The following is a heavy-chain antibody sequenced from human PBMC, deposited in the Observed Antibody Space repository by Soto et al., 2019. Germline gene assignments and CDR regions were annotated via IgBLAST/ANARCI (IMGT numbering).Heavy chain of an antibody. CDR3: ARVSWAYYTPNYYFDY. CDR1: GGSISSYY. Sequence: PSETLSLTCTVSGGSISSYYWSWIRQPPGKGLEWIGYIYYSGSTNYNPSLKSRVTISVDTSKNQFSLKLSSVTAADTAVYYCARVSWAYYTPNYYFDYWGQGTLVTVSS. V-gene: IGHV4-59*01. CDR2: IYYSGST. J-gene: IGHJ4*02. D-gene: IGHD1-26*01.